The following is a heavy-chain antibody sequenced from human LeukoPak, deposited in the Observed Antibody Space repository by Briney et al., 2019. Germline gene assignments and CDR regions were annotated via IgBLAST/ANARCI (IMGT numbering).Heavy chain of an antibody. CDR3: ARAGANGLSDY. J-gene: IGHJ4*02. CDR2: TSAYNGNT. D-gene: IGHD1-26*01. V-gene: IGHV1-18*04. CDR1: GYTFTSYY. Sequence: ASVKVSCKASGYTFTSYYMHWVRQAPGQGLEWMGWTSAYNGNTNYAQKLQGRVTMTTDTSTSTAYMELRSLRSDDTAVYYCARAGANGLSDYWGQGTLVTVSS.